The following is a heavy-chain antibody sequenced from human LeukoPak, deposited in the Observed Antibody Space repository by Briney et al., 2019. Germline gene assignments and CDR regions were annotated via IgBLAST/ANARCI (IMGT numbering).Heavy chain of an antibody. CDR1: GFSFSSYA. Sequence: GKPLRLSCAASGFSFSSYAMHWVRQPPGKGPEWVAIISNDGGSEYYADSVKGRFTISRDSSKNTLYLQMNSLRPDDTAVYYCARVAVIAAPAWGQGALVTVSS. CDR3: ARVAVIAAPA. CDR2: ISNDGGSE. V-gene: IGHV3-30*01. D-gene: IGHD6-13*01. J-gene: IGHJ5*02.